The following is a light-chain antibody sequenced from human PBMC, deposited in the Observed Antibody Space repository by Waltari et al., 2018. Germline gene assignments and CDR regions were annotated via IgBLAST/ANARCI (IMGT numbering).Light chain of an antibody. CDR1: QTVRSY. CDR2: DAS. CDR3: QQRSNWPYT. J-gene: IGKJ2*01. V-gene: IGKV3-11*01. Sequence: EIVLTQSPATLSLSRGERATLSCRASQTVRSYLAWYQQKPGQAPRLLIFDASSSAPGIPAEFGGSGSGTYFTLTVSNLEPEDFAVYYCQQRSNWPYTFGQGTRVEI.